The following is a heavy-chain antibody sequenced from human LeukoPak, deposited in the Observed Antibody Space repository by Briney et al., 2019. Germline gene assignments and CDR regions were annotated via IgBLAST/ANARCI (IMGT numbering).Heavy chain of an antibody. CDR2: INPDGTST. Sequence: PGGSLRLSCAASGLTISTSWMHWVRQAPGKGLVWVSRINPDGTSTSYADSVKGRLTVSRDNFKNTLYLQMNSLRAEDTAVYYCAKEVIVGVSFDYWGQGTLVTVSS. CDR1: GLTISTSW. CDR3: AKEVIVGVSFDY. V-gene: IGHV3-74*01. D-gene: IGHD1-26*01. J-gene: IGHJ4*02.